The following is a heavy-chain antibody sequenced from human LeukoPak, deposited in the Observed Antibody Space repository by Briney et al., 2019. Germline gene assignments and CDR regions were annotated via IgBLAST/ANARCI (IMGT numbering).Heavy chain of an antibody. Sequence: GGSLRLSCAASGFTFSSYAMSWVRQAPGKGLEWVSAISGSTGNTYYADSVKGRFTISRDNSKNTLYLQMNSLRAEDTAVYYCAKDKGNGLLWTYYYMDVWGKGTTVTISS. V-gene: IGHV3-23*01. CDR3: AKDKGNGLLWTYYYMDV. CDR1: GFTFSSYA. CDR2: ISGSTGNT. D-gene: IGHD3-10*01. J-gene: IGHJ6*03.